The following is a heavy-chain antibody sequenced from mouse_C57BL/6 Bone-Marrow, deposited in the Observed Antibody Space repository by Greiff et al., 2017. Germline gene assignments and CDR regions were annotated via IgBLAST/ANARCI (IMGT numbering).Heavy chain of an antibody. CDR1: GYAFTNYL. J-gene: IGHJ4*01. D-gene: IGHD1-1*01. V-gene: IGHV1-54*01. CDR2: INPGSGGT. Sequence: VQLQQSGAELVRPGTSVKVSCKASGYAFTNYLIEWVKQRPGQGLEWIGVINPGSGGTNYNEKFKGKATLTADKSSSTAYMQLSSLTSEDSAVYCCARDTTVVEGAMDYWGQGTSVTVSS. CDR3: ARDTTVVEGAMDY.